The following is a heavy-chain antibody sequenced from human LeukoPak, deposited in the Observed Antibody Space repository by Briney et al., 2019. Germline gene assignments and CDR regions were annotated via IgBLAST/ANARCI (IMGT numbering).Heavy chain of an antibody. Sequence: SGASLRLSCAASGFTFSSYWMHWVRQAPGEGLVWVSRINSDGSSTSYADSVKGRFTISRDNAKNTLYLQMNSLRAEDTAVYYCARRNYYYGMDVWGQGTTVTVSS. J-gene: IGHJ6*02. V-gene: IGHV3-74*01. CDR1: GFTFSSYW. CDR3: ARRNYYYGMDV. CDR2: INSDGSST. D-gene: IGHD1-14*01.